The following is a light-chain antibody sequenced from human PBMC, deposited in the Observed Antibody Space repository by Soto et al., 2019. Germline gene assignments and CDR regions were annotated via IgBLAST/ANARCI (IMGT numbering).Light chain of an antibody. CDR3: QQSYSTLFT. Sequence: IQMTQFPSSLSASVGDRVTITCRAGQTVSRYLNWYQQKPGRAHNLLIYAVANLQSGVPSRFSGSGSGTEFTLTISALQHEDFATYYCQQSYSTLFTFGPGTKVEIK. J-gene: IGKJ3*01. V-gene: IGKV1-39*01. CDR2: AVA. CDR1: QTVSRY.